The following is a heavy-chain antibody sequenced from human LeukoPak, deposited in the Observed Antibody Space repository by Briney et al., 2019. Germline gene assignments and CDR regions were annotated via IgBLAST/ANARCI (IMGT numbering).Heavy chain of an antibody. D-gene: IGHD5-18*01. CDR1: GGSISSSSYH. CDR3: ARWRGYSFTGDRYYFDY. J-gene: IGHJ4*02. V-gene: IGHV4-39*07. CDR2: INHSGST. Sequence: PSETLSLTCTVSGGSISSSSYHWSWIRQPPEKGLEWIGEINHSGSTNYNPSLKSRVTISVDTSKNQFSLKLSSVTAADTAVYYCARWRGYSFTGDRYYFDYWGQGTLVTVSS.